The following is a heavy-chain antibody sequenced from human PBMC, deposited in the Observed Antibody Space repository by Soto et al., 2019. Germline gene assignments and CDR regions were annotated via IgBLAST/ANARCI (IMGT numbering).Heavy chain of an antibody. Sequence: QVQLQESGPGLVKPSQTLSLTCTVSGGSISSGGYYWSWIRQHPGKGLEWIGYIYYSGSTYYNPSLNNRVTISVDTSKNQFSLKLSSVTAADTAVYYCGRDSGVEDTALDYWGQGTLVTVSS. V-gene: IGHV4-31*03. D-gene: IGHD3-3*01. CDR3: GRDSGVEDTALDY. CDR1: GGSISSGGYY. CDR2: IYYSGST. J-gene: IGHJ4*02.